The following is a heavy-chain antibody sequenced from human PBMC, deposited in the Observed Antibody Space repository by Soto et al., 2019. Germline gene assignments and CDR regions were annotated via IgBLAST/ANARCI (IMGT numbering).Heavy chain of an antibody. CDR2: ISSGSSYI. J-gene: IGHJ4*02. CDR3: ARDPKTSGGQHWAFNYFDS. CDR1: GFTFSTYT. V-gene: IGHV3-21*01. Sequence: GGSLRLSGAASGFTFSTYTMNWVRQAPGKGLEWISSISSGSSYIYYAGSVKGRFTISRDNSKSTLYLQVDSLRPEDAAVYYCARDPKTSGGQHWAFNYFDSWGQGTLVTVSS. D-gene: IGHD7-27*01.